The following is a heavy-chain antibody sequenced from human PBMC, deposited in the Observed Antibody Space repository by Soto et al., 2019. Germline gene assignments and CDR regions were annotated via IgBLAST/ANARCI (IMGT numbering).Heavy chain of an antibody. V-gene: IGHV4-39*01. CDR1: GGSISSSSYY. CDR2: IYYSGST. Sequence: SETLSLTCTVSGGSISSSSYYWGWIRQPPGKGLEWIGSIYYSGSTYYNPSLKSRVTISVDTSKNQFSLKMRSVTAADTAVYYCASVGATYYYYGMEVWGQGTTVNVSS. J-gene: IGHJ6*02. D-gene: IGHD1-26*01. CDR3: ASVGATYYYYGMEV.